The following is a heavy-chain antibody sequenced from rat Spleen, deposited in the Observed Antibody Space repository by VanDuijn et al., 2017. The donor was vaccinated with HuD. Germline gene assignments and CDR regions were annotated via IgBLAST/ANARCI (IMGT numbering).Heavy chain of an antibody. J-gene: IGHJ2*01. CDR3: TIHPRY. Sequence: QVQLKESGPGLVQPSQTLSLTCTVSGFSLSNYGVIWVRQPPGKGLEWMGIMRYNGDTSYNSVLKSRLSISRDTSKNQVFLKMSSLQTDDTGTYYCTIHPRYWGQGVMVTVSS. CDR1: GFSLSNYG. D-gene: IGHD3-1*01. CDR2: MRYNGDT. V-gene: IGHV2-63*01.